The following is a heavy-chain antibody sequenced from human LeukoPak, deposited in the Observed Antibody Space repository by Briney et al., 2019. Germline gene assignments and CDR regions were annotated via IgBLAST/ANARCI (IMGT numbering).Heavy chain of an antibody. CDR1: GYTFTSYY. CDR3: ARDGIVVVPAAIEGANWFDP. D-gene: IGHD2-2*02. J-gene: IGHJ5*02. V-gene: IGHV1-46*01. Sequence: ASVKVSCKASGYTFTSYYMHWVRQAPGQGLEWMGIINPSGGSTSYAQKFQGRVTMTRDTSTSTVYMELSSLRSEDTAVYYCARDGIVVVPAAIEGANWFDPWGQGILVTVSS. CDR2: INPSGGST.